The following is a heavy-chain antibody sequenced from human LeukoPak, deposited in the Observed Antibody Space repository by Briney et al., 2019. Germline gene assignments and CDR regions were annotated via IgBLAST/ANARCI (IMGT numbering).Heavy chain of an antibody. CDR1: GFTVISNY. CDR2: IKQDGSEK. Sequence: PGGSLRLSCAASGFTVISNYMSWVRQAPGKGLEWVANIKQDGSEKYYVDSVKGRFTISRDNARNSLYLQMNSLRAEDTAVYYCARDRVTTSSWPRVEYYYMDVWGKGTTVTISS. CDR3: ARDRVTTSSWPRVEYYYMDV. J-gene: IGHJ6*03. D-gene: IGHD4-11*01. V-gene: IGHV3-7*01.